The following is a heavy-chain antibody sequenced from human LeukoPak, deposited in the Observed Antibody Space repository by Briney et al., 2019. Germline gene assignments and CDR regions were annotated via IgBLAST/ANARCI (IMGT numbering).Heavy chain of an antibody. V-gene: IGHV3-30*14. CDR2: ISYDGNSK. D-gene: IGHD3-10*01. CDR1: GFTFSNYA. CDR3: ARVILWFGYAFDI. J-gene: IGHJ3*02. Sequence: PGGSLRLSCAASGFTFSNYAIHWVRQAPGKGLEWVAVISYDGNSKYYADSVKGRFTISRDNSKNTLYLQMNSLRAEDTAVYYCARVILWFGYAFDIWGQGTMVTVSS.